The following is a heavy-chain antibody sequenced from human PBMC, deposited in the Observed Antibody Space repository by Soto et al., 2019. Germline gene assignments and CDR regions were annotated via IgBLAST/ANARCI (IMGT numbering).Heavy chain of an antibody. D-gene: IGHD6-13*01. J-gene: IGHJ6*02. CDR1: GYSFTSYW. CDR2: IDPSDSYT. V-gene: IGHV5-10-1*01. CDR3: ARQEYSSSWYQEDYYYYGMDV. Sequence: GESLKISCKGSGYSFTSYWISWVRQMPGKGLEWMGRIDPSDSYTNYSPSFQGHVTISADKSISTAYLQWSSLKASDTAMYYCARQEYSSSWYQEDYYYYGMDVWGQGTTVTVSS.